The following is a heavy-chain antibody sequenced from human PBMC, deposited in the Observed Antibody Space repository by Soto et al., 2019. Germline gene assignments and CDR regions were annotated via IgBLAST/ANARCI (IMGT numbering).Heavy chain of an antibody. CDR3: ARGVGSGTYYSQYNWFDP. Sequence: ASVKVSCKASGYTFTNYGISWVRQAPGQGLEWMGWINTYNGNTNHAQKLQGRVTMTTDTSTSTAYMELRSLRSDDTAVYYCARGVGSGTYYSQYNWFDPWGQGTLVTVSS. CDR1: GYTFTNYG. CDR2: INTYNGNT. J-gene: IGHJ5*02. V-gene: IGHV1-18*01. D-gene: IGHD3-10*01.